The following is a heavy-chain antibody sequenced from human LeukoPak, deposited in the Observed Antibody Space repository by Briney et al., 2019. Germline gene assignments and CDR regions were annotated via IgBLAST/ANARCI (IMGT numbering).Heavy chain of an antibody. CDR2: IIPIFGTA. J-gene: IGHJ5*02. CDR1: GGTFSSYA. Sequence: SSVKVSCKASGGTFSSYAISWVRQAPGQPLEWMGKIIPIFGTANYAQRFQGRVTLTTDESTSTAYMELSSLRSEDTAGYYGARGDSSGWYMRWFDRWGQGTLVTVSS. D-gene: IGHD6-19*01. CDR3: ARGDSSGWYMRWFDR. V-gene: IGHV1-69*05.